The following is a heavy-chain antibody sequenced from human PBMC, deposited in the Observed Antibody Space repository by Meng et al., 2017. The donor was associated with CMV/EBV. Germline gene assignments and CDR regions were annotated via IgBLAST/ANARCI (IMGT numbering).Heavy chain of an antibody. CDR3: ARDGNYHGV. J-gene: IGHJ4*02. D-gene: IGHD1-7*01. V-gene: IGHV3-53*01. Sequence: VQLQQWGAGLVKPSRTLSLTWCVYGGSFSGYYWSWFRQAPGKGLEWVSLIYSEGTTDYADSVKGRFNISRDNSKNTLYLQMNSLRAEDTAVYYCARDGNYHGVWGQGTLVTVSS. CDR2: IYSEGTT. CDR1: GGSFSGYY.